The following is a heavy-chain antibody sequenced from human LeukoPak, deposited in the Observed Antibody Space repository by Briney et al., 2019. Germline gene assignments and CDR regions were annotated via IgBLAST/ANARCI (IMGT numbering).Heavy chain of an antibody. CDR3: AKGYYYGSARYYFDY. CDR1: GFTFSSYA. V-gene: IGHV3-23*01. J-gene: IGHJ4*02. Sequence: GGSRRLSCAASGFTFSSYAMSWVRQAPGKGLEWVSAISGSGGSTYYADSVKGRFTIPRDNSKNTLYLQMNSLRAEDTAVYYCAKGYYYGSARYYFDYWGQGTLVTVSS. D-gene: IGHD3-10*01. CDR2: ISGSGGST.